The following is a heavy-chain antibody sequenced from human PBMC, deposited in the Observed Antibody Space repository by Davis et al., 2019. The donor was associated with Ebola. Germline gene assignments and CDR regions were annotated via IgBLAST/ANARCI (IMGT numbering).Heavy chain of an antibody. D-gene: IGHD2/OR15-2a*01. CDR1: GFTFSSNY. CDR3: ARGNRVDY. J-gene: IGHJ4*02. V-gene: IGHV3-53*04. CDR2: IYSGGST. Sequence: GESLKISCAASGFTFSSNYMSWVRQAPGKGLEWVSVIYSGGSTYYADSVKGRFTISRHNSKNTLYLQMNSLRAEDTAVYYCARGNRVDYWGQGTLVTVSS.